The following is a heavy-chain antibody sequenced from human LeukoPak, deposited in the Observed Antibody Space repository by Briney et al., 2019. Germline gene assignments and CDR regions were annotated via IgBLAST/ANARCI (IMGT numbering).Heavy chain of an antibody. V-gene: IGHV3-21*04. CDR1: GFAFTNYD. CDR3: ARGVYGGSNVFDY. CDR2: ISGSSSYI. D-gene: IGHD4-23*01. Sequence: PGGSLRLSCAASGFAFTNYDINWVRQAPGKGLEWVSSISGSSSYIYYADSVKGRFTISRDNAKNSLFLQMNSLRAEDTAVYYCARGVYGGSNVFDYWGQGTLVTVSS. J-gene: IGHJ4*02.